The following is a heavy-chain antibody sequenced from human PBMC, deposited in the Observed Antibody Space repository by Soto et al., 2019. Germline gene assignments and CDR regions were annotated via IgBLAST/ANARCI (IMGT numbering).Heavy chain of an antibody. V-gene: IGHV3-23*01. J-gene: IGHJ4*02. CDR2: ISGSGGST. CDR3: AKVGNRIFGVVIIASRYYFDY. D-gene: IGHD3-3*01. Sequence: EVQLLESGGGLVQPGGSLRLSCAASGFTFSSYAMSWVRQAPGKGLEWASAISGSGGSTYYADSVKGRFTISRDNSKNTLYLQMNSLRAEDTAVYYCAKVGNRIFGVVIIASRYYFDYWGQGTLVTVSS. CDR1: GFTFSSYA.